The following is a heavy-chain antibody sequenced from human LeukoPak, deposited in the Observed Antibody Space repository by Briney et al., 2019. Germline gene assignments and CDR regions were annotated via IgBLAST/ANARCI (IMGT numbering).Heavy chain of an antibody. Sequence: TLSLTCTVSGGSVSTGSYYWNWIRQPPGKALEWLALIYRDDDKRYSPSLKSRLTITKDTSKNQVVLTMTNMDPVDTATYYCALDSTYYYGSGSDHWGQGTLVTVSS. CDR3: ALDSTYYYGSGSDH. CDR2: IYRDDDK. CDR1: GGSVSTGSYY. J-gene: IGHJ5*02. D-gene: IGHD3-10*01. V-gene: IGHV2-5*08.